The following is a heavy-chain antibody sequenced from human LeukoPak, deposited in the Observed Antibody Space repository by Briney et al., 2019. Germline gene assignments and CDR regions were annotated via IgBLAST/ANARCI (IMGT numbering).Heavy chain of an antibody. Sequence: GGSLRLSCAASGFIVNSYAMSWVRQAPGKGLAWVSLIYSDGVTDYADSVKGGFTISTDNSKNKLYLQMNSLRDEDTAVYFCARDRAEGKTWVEFDPWGQGTLVTVSS. CDR1: GFIVNSYA. J-gene: IGHJ5*02. V-gene: IGHV3-66*01. CDR3: ARDRAEGKTWVEFDP. CDR2: IYSDGVT.